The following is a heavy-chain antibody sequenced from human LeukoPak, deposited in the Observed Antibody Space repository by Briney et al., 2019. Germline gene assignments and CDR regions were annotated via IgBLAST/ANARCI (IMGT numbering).Heavy chain of an antibody. CDR3: ASLDYGSGSSDYYYYYMDV. V-gene: IGHV3-48*03. CDR2: ISSSGSTI. CDR1: GFTFSSYE. Sequence: GGSLRLSCAASGFTFSSYEMNWVRQAPGKGLEWVSYISSSGSTIYYADSVKGRFTISRDNAKNSLYLQMNSLRAEDTAVYYCASLDYGSGSSDYYYYYMDVWGKGTTVTISS. D-gene: IGHD3-10*01. J-gene: IGHJ6*03.